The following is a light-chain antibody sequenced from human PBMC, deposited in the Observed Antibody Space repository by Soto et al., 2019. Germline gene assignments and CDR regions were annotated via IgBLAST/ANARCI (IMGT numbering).Light chain of an antibody. V-gene: IGKV3-11*01. J-gene: IGKJ2*01. CDR2: DAS. CDR3: HQRSNWPKYH. CDR1: QSVSSY. Sequence: EIVLTQSPATLSLSPGERATLSCRASQSVSSYLAWYQQKPGHAPRLVLYDASNRATGIPPRLSGSGSGTDCTLTISSLEPEDFAVYYCHQRSNWPKYHFGQGTTLEIK.